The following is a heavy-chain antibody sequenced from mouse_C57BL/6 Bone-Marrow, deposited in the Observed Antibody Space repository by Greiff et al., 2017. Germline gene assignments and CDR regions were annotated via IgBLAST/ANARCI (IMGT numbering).Heavy chain of an antibody. CDR2: IDPEDGDT. CDR3: ARELPVGSGEY. Sequence: EVQGVESGAELVKPGASVKLSCTASGFNITDYYMHWVKQRTEQGLEWIGRIDPEDGDTKYAPKFQGKATITADTSSNTAYLQLSSLTSEDTAVYYGARELPVGSGEYWGQGTTLTVSS. V-gene: IGHV14-2*01. D-gene: IGHD1-1*01. J-gene: IGHJ2*01. CDR1: GFNITDYY.